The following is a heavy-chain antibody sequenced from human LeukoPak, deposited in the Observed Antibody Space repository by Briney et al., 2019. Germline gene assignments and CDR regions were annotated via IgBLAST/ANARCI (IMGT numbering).Heavy chain of an antibody. D-gene: IGHD2-15*01. V-gene: IGHV3-23*01. CDR3: AQDQTFELPHQLGY. CDR2: ISGSGSRT. J-gene: IGHJ4*02. Sequence: GGSLRLSCAASGFTFSSYAMTWVRQAPGKGREWVSGISGSGSRTAYAHSVKGRFTISRENSKHTLYLQMNSLRADDTAVYYCAQDQTFELPHQLGYWGQGILVTVSS. CDR1: GFTFSSYA.